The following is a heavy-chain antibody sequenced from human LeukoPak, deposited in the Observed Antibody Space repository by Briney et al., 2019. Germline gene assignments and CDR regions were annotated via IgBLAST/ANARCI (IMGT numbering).Heavy chain of an antibody. CDR3: ANAGGDGYNPVWYFDY. Sequence: PGGSLRLSCAASGFTFSSYGMHWVRQAPGKGLEWVAVIWYDGSNKYYADSVKGRFTISRDNSKNTLYLQMNSLRAEDTAVYYCANAGGDGYNPVWYFDYWGQGTLVTVSS. D-gene: IGHD5-24*01. J-gene: IGHJ4*02. V-gene: IGHV3-33*06. CDR1: GFTFSSYG. CDR2: IWYDGSNK.